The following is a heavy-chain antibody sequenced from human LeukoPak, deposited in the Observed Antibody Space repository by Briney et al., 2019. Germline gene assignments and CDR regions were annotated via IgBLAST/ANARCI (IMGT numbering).Heavy chain of an antibody. D-gene: IGHD6-19*01. J-gene: IGHJ3*02. Sequence: GGSLRLSCTASDFSFSDYSMNWVRQAPGKGLEWVSSISSSSSYIYYADSVKGRFTISRDNAKNSLYLQMNSLRAEDTAVYYCARDRTRMAGTGAFDIWGQGTMVTVSS. V-gene: IGHV3-21*01. CDR1: DFSFSDYS. CDR2: ISSSSSYI. CDR3: ARDRTRMAGTGAFDI.